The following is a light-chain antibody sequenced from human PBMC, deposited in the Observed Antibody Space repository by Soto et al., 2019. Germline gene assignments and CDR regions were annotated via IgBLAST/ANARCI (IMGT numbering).Light chain of an antibody. J-gene: IGKJ2*01. Sequence: DIKMTQSPSTLAASVGDTVTMTCRSSSKWLAWYQKKPGKAPQLLIYDVSNLERGVPPRFSGSTSGAESTLTITGLQPDDLGTYYCQHTTDFTFGQGTKVDI. V-gene: IGKV1-5*01. CDR2: DVS. CDR3: QHTTDFT. CDR1: SSSKW.